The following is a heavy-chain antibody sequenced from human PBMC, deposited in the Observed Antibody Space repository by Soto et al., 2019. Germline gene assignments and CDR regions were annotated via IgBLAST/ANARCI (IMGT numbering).Heavy chain of an antibody. CDR2: ISGSGGST. CDR1: GFTFSSYA. D-gene: IGHD2-15*01. CDR3: ASLLIVVAATQSWFDP. J-gene: IGHJ5*02. Sequence: GGSLRLSCAASGFTFSSYAMSWVRQAPGKGLEWVSAISGSGGSTYYADSVKGRFTISRDNSKNTLYLQMNSLRAEDTAVYYCASLLIVVAATQSWFDPWGQGTLVTVSS. V-gene: IGHV3-23*01.